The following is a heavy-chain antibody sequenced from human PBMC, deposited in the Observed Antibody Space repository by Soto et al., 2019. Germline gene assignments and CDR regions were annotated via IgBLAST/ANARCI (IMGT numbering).Heavy chain of an antibody. J-gene: IGHJ4*02. CDR2: INPFDGSR. Sequence: ASVKVSCKASGYIFTSYYIHWVRQAPGQGLEWMGWINPFDGSRMFAQSFQGRVTMTEDTSTDTAYMELSSLRSEDTAVYYCATVLEWLFGYWGQGTLVTVSS. CDR3: ATVLEWLFGY. V-gene: IGHV1-46*01. CDR1: GYIFTSYY. D-gene: IGHD3-3*01.